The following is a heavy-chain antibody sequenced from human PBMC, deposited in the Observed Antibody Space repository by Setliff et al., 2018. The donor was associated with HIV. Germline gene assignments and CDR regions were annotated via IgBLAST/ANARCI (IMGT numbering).Heavy chain of an antibody. Sequence: GESLKISCKGSGYKFTTYWIAWVRQMPGKGLEWMGIIYPDDSDTRYSPSFQGRVTMTRDASINTAYMELSSLTSDDTAVYYCARDWSMTSRESNWFDPWGQGTLVTVSS. D-gene: IGHD6-6*01. V-gene: IGHV5-51*01. CDR2: IYPDDSDT. CDR1: GYKFTTYW. CDR3: ARDWSMTSRESNWFDP. J-gene: IGHJ5*02.